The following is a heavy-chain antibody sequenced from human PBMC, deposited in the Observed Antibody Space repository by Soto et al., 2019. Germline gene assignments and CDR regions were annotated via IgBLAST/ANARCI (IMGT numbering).Heavy chain of an antibody. J-gene: IGHJ4*02. CDR2: FDPEDGET. CDR3: ATELRPGDDDSSGYYLRGFAE. Sequence: ASLQVSCKFSGYTLTELSMHWGRQAPGKGLEWMGGFDPEDGETIYAQKFQGRVTMTEDTSTDTAYMELSSLRSEDTAVYYCATELRPGDDDSSGYYLRGFAERGQGTLVSVSA. D-gene: IGHD3-22*01. CDR1: GYTLTELS. V-gene: IGHV1-24*01.